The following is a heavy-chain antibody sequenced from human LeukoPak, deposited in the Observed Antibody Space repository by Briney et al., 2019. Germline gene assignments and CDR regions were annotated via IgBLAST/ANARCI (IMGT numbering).Heavy chain of an antibody. D-gene: IGHD5-24*01. V-gene: IGHV3-23*01. J-gene: IGHJ6*03. CDR3: AKNMTIRLGYVDV. CDR1: GFTFSIYA. Sequence: GGSLRLSCVGSGFTFSIYAMSWVRQAPGKGLEWVSSISGNGGGTYYADSVKGRFTISRDNSKSTMYLQMNSLRTEDTAEYYCAKNMTIRLGYVDVWGKGTTVTVSS. CDR2: ISGNGGGT.